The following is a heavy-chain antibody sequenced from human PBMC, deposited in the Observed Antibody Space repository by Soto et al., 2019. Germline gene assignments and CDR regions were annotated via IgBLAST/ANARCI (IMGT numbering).Heavy chain of an antibody. CDR3: ASRIAAAGTGDYYYGMDV. CDR1: GGSFSGYY. J-gene: IGHJ6*02. D-gene: IGHD6-13*01. CDR2: INHSGST. Sequence: QVQLQQWGAGLLKPSETLSLTCAVYGGSFSGYYWSWIRQPPGKGLEWIGEINHSGSTNYNPSLQSRVTISVDTSKNQFSLKLSSVTAADTAVYYCASRIAAAGTGDYYYGMDVWGQGTTVTVSS. V-gene: IGHV4-34*01.